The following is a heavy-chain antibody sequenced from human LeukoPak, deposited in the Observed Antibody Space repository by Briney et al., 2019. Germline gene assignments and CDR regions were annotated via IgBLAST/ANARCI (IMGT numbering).Heavy chain of an antibody. CDR2: ISWNSGSI. CDR3: ARAPWRYCSGGSCYSNLFES. D-gene: IGHD2-15*01. CDR1: GFTFDDYA. Sequence: GRSLRLSCAASGFTFDDYAMHWVRQAPGKGLEWVSGISWNSGSIGYADSVKGRFTISRDNAKNSLYLQMNSLRAEDMALYYCARAPWRYCSGGSCYSNLFESWGQGTLVTVSS. J-gene: IGHJ4*02. V-gene: IGHV3-9*03.